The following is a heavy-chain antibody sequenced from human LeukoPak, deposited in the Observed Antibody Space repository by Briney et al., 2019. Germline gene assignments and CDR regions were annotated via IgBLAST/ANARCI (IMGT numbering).Heavy chain of an antibody. Sequence: GGSLRLSCAASGFTFSSNSMNWVRQAPGKGLEWVSYISSSSSTIYYADSVKGRFTICRDNAKNSLHLQMNSLRAEDTAVYYCARDGNRRGYCSSTSCPNWFDPWGQGTLVTVSS. V-gene: IGHV3-48*01. CDR1: GFTFSSNS. J-gene: IGHJ5*02. CDR2: ISSSSSTI. D-gene: IGHD2-2*01. CDR3: ARDGNRRGYCSSTSCPNWFDP.